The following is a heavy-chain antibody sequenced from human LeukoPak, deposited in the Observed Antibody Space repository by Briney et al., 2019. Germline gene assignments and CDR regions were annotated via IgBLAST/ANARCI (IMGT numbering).Heavy chain of an antibody. D-gene: IGHD3-10*01. CDR2: ISAYNGNT. CDR1: GYTFTSYG. Sequence: GASVKVSCKASGYTFTSYGISWVRQAPGQGLEWMGWISAYNGNTNYAQKLQGRVTMTTDTSTSTAYMEPRSLRSDDTAVYYCARAPSGSRLYYFDYWGQGTLVTVSS. V-gene: IGHV1-18*01. J-gene: IGHJ4*02. CDR3: ARAPSGSRLYYFDY.